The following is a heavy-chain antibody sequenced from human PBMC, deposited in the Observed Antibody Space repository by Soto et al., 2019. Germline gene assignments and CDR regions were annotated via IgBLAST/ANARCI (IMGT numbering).Heavy chain of an antibody. V-gene: IGHV3-66*01. CDR2: IYSGGST. D-gene: IGHD3-3*01. J-gene: IGHJ4*02. Sequence: EVQLVESGGGLVQPGGSLRLSCAASGFTVSSNYMSWVRQAPGKGLEWVSVIYSGGSTYYADSVKGRFTISRDNSKNTLYLQMNSLRAEXXAVYYCARVGGWSGYPLDYWGQGTLVTVSS. CDR3: ARVGGWSGYPLDY. CDR1: GFTVSSNY.